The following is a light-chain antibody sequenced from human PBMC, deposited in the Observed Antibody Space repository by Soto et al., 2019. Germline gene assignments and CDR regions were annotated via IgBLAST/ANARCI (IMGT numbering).Light chain of an antibody. V-gene: IGKV1-5*01. CDR1: QNIRNW. CDR2: DAS. Sequence: DIQMTQAPSTLSASVGDSVTLTCRASQNIRNWLAWYQQKPGQAPNPLMYDASSLKSGVPARFSGSGSGTEFTLTISSLQPDDSATYYCQQYNTYSTFGQGTRLEIK. J-gene: IGKJ5*01. CDR3: QQYNTYST.